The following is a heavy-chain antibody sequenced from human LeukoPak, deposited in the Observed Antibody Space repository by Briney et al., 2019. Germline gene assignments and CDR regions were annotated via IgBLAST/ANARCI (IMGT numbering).Heavy chain of an antibody. CDR2: ISANGGST. D-gene: IGHD6-19*01. CDR3: AKHGRVVAGPWFDT. V-gene: IGHV3-23*01. CDR1: GFTFISFP. Sequence: GGSLRLSCAASGFTFISFPMSWVRQAPGKGLEWVSAISANGGSTYYADSVKGRFTISRDNSKNTLYLQMNSLRAEDTAVYYRAKHGRVVAGPWFDTWGQGALVTVSS. J-gene: IGHJ5*02.